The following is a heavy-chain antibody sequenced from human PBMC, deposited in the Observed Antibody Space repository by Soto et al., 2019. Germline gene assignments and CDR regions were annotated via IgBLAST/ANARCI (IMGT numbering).Heavy chain of an antibody. Sequence: ASVKVSCKASGGTFSSYAISWVRQAPGHGLEWMGGIIPIFGTANYAQKFQGRVTITAEESTSTAYMELSSLRSEDTAVYYCARDRAAAGVSWGQGTLVTVSS. D-gene: IGHD6-13*01. CDR1: GGTFSSYA. V-gene: IGHV1-69*13. J-gene: IGHJ5*02. CDR3: ARDRAAAGVS. CDR2: IIPIFGTA.